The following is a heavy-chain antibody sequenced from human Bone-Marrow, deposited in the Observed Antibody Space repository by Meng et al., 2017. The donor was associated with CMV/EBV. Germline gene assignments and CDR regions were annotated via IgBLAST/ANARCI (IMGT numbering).Heavy chain of an antibody. V-gene: IGHV4-59*01. Sequence: SETLSLTCTVSGGSISSYYWSWIRQPPGKGLEWIGYIYYSGSTNYNPSLKSRVTISVDTSKNQFSLKLSSVTAADTAVYYCARGGDGDFWSGFEDYFDYWGQGTLVTVSS. D-gene: IGHD3-3*01. CDR1: GGSISSYY. CDR3: ARGGDGDFWSGFEDYFDY. J-gene: IGHJ4*02. CDR2: IYYSGST.